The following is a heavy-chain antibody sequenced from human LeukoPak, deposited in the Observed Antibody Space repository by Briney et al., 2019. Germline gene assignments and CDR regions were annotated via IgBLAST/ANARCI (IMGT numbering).Heavy chain of an antibody. D-gene: IGHD3-10*01. V-gene: IGHV4-61*09. CDR3: ARASGSVIYYNSCDS. Sequence: SETLSLTCTVSGYSISSGYYWTWIRQPAGEGLEWIGQIYSSGSTNYSPSLTSRVTISADTSKNQFFLKINSVTAADTAVYYCARASGSVIYYNSCDSWGQGILVAVSS. CDR2: IYSSGST. CDR1: GYSISSGYY. J-gene: IGHJ5*01.